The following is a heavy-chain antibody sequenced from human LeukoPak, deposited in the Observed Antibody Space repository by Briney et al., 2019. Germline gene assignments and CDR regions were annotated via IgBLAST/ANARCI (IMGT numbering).Heavy chain of an antibody. D-gene: IGHD3-10*01. Sequence: SETLSLTCTVSGGSISSSSYYWGWIRQPPGEGLEWIGSIYYSGSTYYNPSLKSRVTISVDTSKNQFSLKLSSVTAADTAVYYCAGGYGSGSYYNGDSLDYWGQGTLVTVSS. CDR1: GGSISSSSYY. CDR2: IYYSGST. J-gene: IGHJ4*02. CDR3: AGGYGSGSYYNGDSLDY. V-gene: IGHV4-39*01.